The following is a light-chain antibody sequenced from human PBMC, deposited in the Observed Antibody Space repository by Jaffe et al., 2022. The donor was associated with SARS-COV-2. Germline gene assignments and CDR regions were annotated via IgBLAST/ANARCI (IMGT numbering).Light chain of an antibody. CDR2: RAS. V-gene: IGKV1-39*01. J-gene: IGKJ4*01. CDR3: QQSYGTPLT. Sequence: DIQLTQSPSSLSASVGDRVTIACRASQSISDYLNWYQQRPGEAPSLLISRASTLQSGVPSRFSGSGSGADFILTISSLQPEDFATYFCQQSYGTPLTFGGGTQVEIE. CDR1: QSISDY.